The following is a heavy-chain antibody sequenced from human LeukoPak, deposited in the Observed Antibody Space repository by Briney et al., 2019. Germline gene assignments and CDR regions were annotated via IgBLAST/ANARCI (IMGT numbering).Heavy chain of an antibody. CDR3: ARAHGSGSYYYYYYMDV. CDR2: IYYSGST. D-gene: IGHD3-10*01. J-gene: IGHJ6*03. V-gene: IGHV4-59*01. Sequence: PSETLSLTCTVSGGSISSYYWSWTRQPPGKGLEWIGYIYYSGSTNYNPSLKSRVTISVDTSKNQFSLKLSSVTAADTAVYYCARAHGSGSYYYYYYMDVWGKGTTVTVSS. CDR1: GGSISSYY.